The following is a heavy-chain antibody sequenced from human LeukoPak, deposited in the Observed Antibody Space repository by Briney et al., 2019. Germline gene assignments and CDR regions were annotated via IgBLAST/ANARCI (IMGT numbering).Heavy chain of an antibody. J-gene: IGHJ6*02. V-gene: IGHV1-58*02. CDR2: IVVGSGNT. CDR1: GFTFTSSA. Sequence: SVKVSCKASGFTFTSSAMQWVRQARGQRLEWIGWIVVGSGNTNYAQKFQERVTITRDMSTSTAYMELSSLRSEDTAVYYCAADHNYYGSGSSHTPAYYYYYGMDVWGQGTRSPSP. CDR3: AADHNYYGSGSSHTPAYYYYYGMDV. D-gene: IGHD3-10*01.